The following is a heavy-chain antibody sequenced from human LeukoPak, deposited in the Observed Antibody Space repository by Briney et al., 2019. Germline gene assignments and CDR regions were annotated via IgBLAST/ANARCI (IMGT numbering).Heavy chain of an antibody. J-gene: IGHJ4*02. CDR3: ARAVGLLEWLLSEYYFDY. V-gene: IGHV4-31*03. Sequence: SETLSLTCTVSGGSISSGGYYWSWIRQHPGKGLEWIGYIYYSGSTYYNPSLKSRVTISVDTSKNQFSLKLSSVTAADTAVYYCARAVGLLEWLLSEYYFDYWGQGTLVTVSS. CDR2: IYYSGST. D-gene: IGHD3-3*01. CDR1: GGSISSGGYY.